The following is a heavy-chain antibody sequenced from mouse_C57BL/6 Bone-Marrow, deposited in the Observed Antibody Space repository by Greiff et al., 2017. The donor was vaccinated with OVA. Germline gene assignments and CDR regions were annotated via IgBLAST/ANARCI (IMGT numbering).Heavy chain of an antibody. J-gene: IGHJ2*01. CDR1: GFSLTSYG. CDR2: IWRGGST. V-gene: IGHV2-5*01. D-gene: IGHD1-1*01. CDR3: AISHYYYGSSYFDY. Sequence: QVQLQQSGPGLVQPSQSLSITCTVSGFSLTSYGVHWVRQSPGKGLEWLGVIWRGGSTDYNAAFMSRLSITKDNSKSQVFFKMNSLQADDTAIYYCAISHYYYGSSYFDYWGQGTTLTVSS.